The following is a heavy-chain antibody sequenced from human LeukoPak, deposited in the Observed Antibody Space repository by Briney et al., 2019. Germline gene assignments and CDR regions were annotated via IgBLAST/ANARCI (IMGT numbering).Heavy chain of an antibody. CDR1: GFTFSSYG. Sequence: AGGSLRLSCAASGFTFSSYGMHWVRQAPGKGLEWVAVIWYDGSNKYYADSVKGRFTISRDNSKNTLYLQMNSLRAEDTAVYYCARPRYYYGSGRGAFDIWGQGTMVTVSS. CDR3: ARPRYYYGSGRGAFDI. D-gene: IGHD3-10*01. J-gene: IGHJ3*02. CDR2: IWYDGSNK. V-gene: IGHV3-33*01.